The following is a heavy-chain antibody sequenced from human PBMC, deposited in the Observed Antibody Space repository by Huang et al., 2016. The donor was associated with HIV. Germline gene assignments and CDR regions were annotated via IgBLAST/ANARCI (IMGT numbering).Heavy chain of an antibody. CDR2: GNPNNGAT. V-gene: IGHV1-2*02. J-gene: IGHJ4*02. Sequence: QVQLVQSGAEVKKPGASVKVSCKSSGYAFADYFIHWVRQAPGQGIGGMAWGNPNNGATNYHQKFLGRLTVTGDTSMRTAYMELSGLTSDDTAKYYCTRDGVAPDEEFDYWGQGTVIIVSS. D-gene: IGHD5-12*01. CDR3: TRDGVAPDEEFDY. CDR1: GYAFADYF.